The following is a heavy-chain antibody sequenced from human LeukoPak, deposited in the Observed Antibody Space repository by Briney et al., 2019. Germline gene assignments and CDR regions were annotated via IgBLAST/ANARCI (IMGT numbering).Heavy chain of an antibody. CDR3: ARAGTYDVVMFDP. Sequence: SETLSLTCSVSGGSINSRSHYWGWIRQPPGKGLEWIGSIYHSGSTYYNPSLKSRVTISVDTSKNQFSLKLSSVTAADTAVYYCARAGTYDVVMFDPWGQGTLVTVSS. CDR2: IYHSGST. D-gene: IGHD4-23*01. J-gene: IGHJ5*02. CDR1: GGSINSRSHY. V-gene: IGHV4-39*07.